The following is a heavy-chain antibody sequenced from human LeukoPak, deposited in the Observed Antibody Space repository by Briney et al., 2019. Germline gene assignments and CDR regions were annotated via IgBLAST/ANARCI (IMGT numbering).Heavy chain of an antibody. Sequence: KPSQTLSLTCTVSAGSITSHDYYWSWIRQAPGKGLEWIGYTHNSGSTFYNPSLKSRFTISVDTSKNQFSLKVRSVTATDTAVYYWAREGHDFWSGSRGWFDPWGPGTLVTVSS. D-gene: IGHD3-3*01. CDR2: THNSGST. V-gene: IGHV4-30-4*01. CDR1: AGSITSHDYY. CDR3: AREGHDFWSGSRGWFDP. J-gene: IGHJ5*02.